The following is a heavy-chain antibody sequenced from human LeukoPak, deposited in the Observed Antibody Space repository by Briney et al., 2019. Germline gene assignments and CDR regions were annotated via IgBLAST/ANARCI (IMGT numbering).Heavy chain of an antibody. CDR2: IQTTGST. J-gene: IGHJ4*02. D-gene: IGHD3-10*01. Sequence: SETLSLTCTVSGGSVTSKHWSWIRQPAGKGLEWIGRIQTTGSTNYDPTLESRVTMSVDTSKNQFSLKLSSVTAADTAVYYCARHTGFGTPHDYWGQGTLVTVSS. CDR1: GGSVTSKH. CDR3: ARHTGFGTPHDY. V-gene: IGHV4-4*07.